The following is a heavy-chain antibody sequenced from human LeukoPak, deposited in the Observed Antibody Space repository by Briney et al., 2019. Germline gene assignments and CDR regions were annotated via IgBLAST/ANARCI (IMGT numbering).Heavy chain of an antibody. CDR1: GGTFSSYA. V-gene: IGHV1-69*05. D-gene: IGHD2-15*01. CDR3: ARDRIGYCSGGSCYSAYYFDY. Sequence: SVKVSCKASGGTFSSYAISWVRQAPGQGLEWMGGIIPIFGTANYAQKFQGRVTITTDESTSTAYMELSSLRSEDTAVYYCARDRIGYCSGGSCYSAYYFDYWGQGTLVTVSS. J-gene: IGHJ4*02. CDR2: IIPIFGTA.